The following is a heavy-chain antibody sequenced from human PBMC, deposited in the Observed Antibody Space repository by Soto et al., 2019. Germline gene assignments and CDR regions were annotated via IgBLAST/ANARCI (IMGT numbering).Heavy chain of an antibody. CDR3: AETSVSHYGMDV. CDR2: IIPIFGTA. CDR1: GGTFSSYA. Sequence: QVQLVQSGAEVKKPGSSVKVSCKASGGTFSSYAISWVRQAPGQGLEWMGGIIPIFGTANYAQKFQGRVTIAADESTCTAYMELSSLRSEHTAVYYCAETSVSHYGMDVWGQGTTVTVSS. D-gene: IGHD1-26*01. V-gene: IGHV1-69*12. J-gene: IGHJ6*02.